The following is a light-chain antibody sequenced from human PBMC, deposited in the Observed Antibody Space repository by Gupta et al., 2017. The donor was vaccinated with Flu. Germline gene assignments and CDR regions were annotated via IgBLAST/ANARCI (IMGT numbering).Light chain of an antibody. CDR2: VSY. Sequence: EIVMTQSPATLSVTPGERATLSCRASQSVRSHLALDQQKPSQAPRLLLYVSYTSATGIPVRVSFSGSGTEFTFTISILQSEDLAFEFCQYYNNWTSRFTFGPGTKVDIK. V-gene: IGKV3-15*01. CDR1: QSVRSH. CDR3: QYYNNWTSRFT. J-gene: IGKJ3*01.